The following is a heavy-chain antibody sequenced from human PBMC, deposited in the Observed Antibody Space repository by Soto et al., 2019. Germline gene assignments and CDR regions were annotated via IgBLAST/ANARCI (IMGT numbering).Heavy chain of an antibody. D-gene: IGHD6-13*01. CDR1: GFTFSSYW. V-gene: IGHV3-74*01. CDR3: ARVLTGSWNWFDP. J-gene: IGHJ5*02. CDR2: INSDGSTT. Sequence: EVQLVESGGGLVQPGESLRLSCAASGFTFSSYWMHWVRQAPGKGLVWVSRINSDGSTTSYADSVKGRFTISRDNAKNTQYLQMNSLRAEDTAVYYCARVLTGSWNWFDPWGQGTLGTVSS.